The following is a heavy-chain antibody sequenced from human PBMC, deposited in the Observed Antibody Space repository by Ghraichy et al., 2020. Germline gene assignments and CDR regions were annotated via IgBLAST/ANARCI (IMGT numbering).Heavy chain of an antibody. J-gene: IGHJ3*02. V-gene: IGHV4-59*01. CDR3: ARDRGGGDWPDAFDI. Sequence: SETLSLTCTVSGGSISSYYWSWIRQPPGKGLEWIGYIYYSGSTNYNPSLKSRVTISVDTSKNQFSLKLSSVTAADTAVYYCARDRGGGDWPDAFDIWGQGTMVTVSS. D-gene: IGHD2-21*02. CDR1: GGSISSYY. CDR2: IYYSGST.